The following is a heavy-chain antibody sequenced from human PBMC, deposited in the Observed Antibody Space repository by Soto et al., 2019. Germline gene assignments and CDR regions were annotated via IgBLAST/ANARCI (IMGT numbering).Heavy chain of an antibody. CDR1: GYTLTELS. Sequence: ASVKVSCKVSGYTLTELSMHWVRQAPGKGLEWMGGFDPEDGETIYAQKLQGRVTTTEDTSTDTAYMELSSLRSEDTAVYYCATSSITMIVVVTQGSFDYWGQGTLVTVSS. CDR3: ATSSITMIVVVTQGSFDY. D-gene: IGHD3-22*01. V-gene: IGHV1-24*01. J-gene: IGHJ4*02. CDR2: FDPEDGET.